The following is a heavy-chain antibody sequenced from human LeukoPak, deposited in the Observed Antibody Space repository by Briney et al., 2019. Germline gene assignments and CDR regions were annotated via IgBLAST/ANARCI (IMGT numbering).Heavy chain of an antibody. CDR1: GGSFSGYY. J-gene: IGHJ4*02. Sequence: PSETLSLTCAVYGGSFSGYYWSWIRQPPGKGLEWIGEINHSGSTNYNPSLKSRVTISVDTSKNQFSLRLSSVTAADTAVYYCARKSSGWYGWVYDYWGQGTLVTVSS. CDR2: INHSGST. CDR3: ARKSSGWYGWVYDY. V-gene: IGHV4-34*01. D-gene: IGHD6-19*01.